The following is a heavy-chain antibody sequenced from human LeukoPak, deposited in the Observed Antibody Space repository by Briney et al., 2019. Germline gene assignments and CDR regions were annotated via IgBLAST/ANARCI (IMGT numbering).Heavy chain of an antibody. J-gene: IGHJ5*02. CDR2: IIPIFGTA. V-gene: IGHV1-69*13. CDR3: ARDYGSGSYSPNWFDP. CDR1: GGTFSSYT. D-gene: IGHD3-10*01. Sequence: SVKVSCKASGGTFSSYTISWVRQAPGQGLEWMGGIIPIFGTANYAQKFQGRVMITADGSTSTAYMELSSLRSEDTAVYYCARDYGSGSYSPNWFDPWGQGTLVTVSS.